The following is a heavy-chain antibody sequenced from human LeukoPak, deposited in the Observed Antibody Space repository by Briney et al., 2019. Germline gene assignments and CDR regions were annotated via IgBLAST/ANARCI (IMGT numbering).Heavy chain of an antibody. V-gene: IGHV1-8*02. D-gene: IGHD3-16*02. CDR1: GYTFTGYY. J-gene: IGHJ4*02. CDR3: ARARFITFGGVIDLDY. Sequence: AASVKVSCKASGYTFTGYYMHWVRQAPGQGLEWMGWMNPNSGNTGYAQKFQGRVTMTRNTSISTAYMELSSLRSEDTAVYYCARARFITFGGVIDLDYWGQGTLVTVSS. CDR2: MNPNSGNT.